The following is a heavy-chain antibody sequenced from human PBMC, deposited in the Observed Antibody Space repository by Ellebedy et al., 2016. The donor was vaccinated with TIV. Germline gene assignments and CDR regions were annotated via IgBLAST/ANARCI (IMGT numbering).Heavy chain of an antibody. Sequence: ASVKVSXKASGYTFTTYTIYWVRQAPGQRLEWMGWINTDNADTTYSQKFQGRVTITRDTSASTVSMELSSLRSEDTAVYYCARRGYSYGYFYYGMDVWGQGTTVTVSS. D-gene: IGHD5-18*01. V-gene: IGHV1-3*04. CDR3: ARRGYSYGYFYYGMDV. CDR1: GYTFTTYT. J-gene: IGHJ6*02. CDR2: INTDNADT.